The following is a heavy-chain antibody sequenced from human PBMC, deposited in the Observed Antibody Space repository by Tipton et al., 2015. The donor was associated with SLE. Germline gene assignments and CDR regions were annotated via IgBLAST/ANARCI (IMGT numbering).Heavy chain of an antibody. J-gene: IGHJ4*02. D-gene: IGHD3-10*01. V-gene: IGHV4-39*01. CDR3: ARNKLLWFGEGNF. CDR2: IYYSGST. CDR1: GGSISSSSYY. Sequence: TLSLTCTVSGGSISSSSYYWGWIRQPPGKGLEWIGSIYYSGSTYYNPSLKSRVTISVDTSKNQFSLKLSSVTAADTAVYYCARNKLLWFGEGNFWGQGTLVTVSS.